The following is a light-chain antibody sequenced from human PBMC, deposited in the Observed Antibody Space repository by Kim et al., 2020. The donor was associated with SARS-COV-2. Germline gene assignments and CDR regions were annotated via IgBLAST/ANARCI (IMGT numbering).Light chain of an antibody. V-gene: IGLV2-23*02. CDR3: CSYAGRSTYA. J-gene: IGLJ1*01. CDR1: NNVIGNYDL. CDR2: EVT. Sequence: GQSITIACTETNNVIGNYDLVSWYQQPPGKAPRLIIFEVTKRPSGVSNRFSGSKSGNTASLTISGLQAEDESDYYCCSYAGRSTYAFGPGTKVTVL.